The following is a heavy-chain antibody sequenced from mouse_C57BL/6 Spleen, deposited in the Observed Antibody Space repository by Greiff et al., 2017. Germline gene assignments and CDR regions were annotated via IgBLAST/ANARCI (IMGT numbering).Heavy chain of an antibody. Sequence: QVQLKESGAELARPGASVKMSCKASGYTFTSYTMHWVKQRPGQGLEWIGYINPSSGYTKYNQKFKDKATLTADKSSSTAYMQLSSLTSEDSAVYYCAREEELGLDYWGQGTTLTVSS. V-gene: IGHV1-4*01. J-gene: IGHJ2*01. CDR3: AREEELGLDY. D-gene: IGHD4-1*01. CDR2: INPSSGYT. CDR1: GYTFTSYT.